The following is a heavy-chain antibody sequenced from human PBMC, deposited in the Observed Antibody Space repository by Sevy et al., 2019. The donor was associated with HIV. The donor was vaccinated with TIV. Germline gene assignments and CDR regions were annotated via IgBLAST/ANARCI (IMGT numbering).Heavy chain of an antibody. Sequence: SETLSLTCTVSGGSISDFYWSWIRQPPGKGLEWLGYIYHRGSTNYKPSLASRVTISVDTSKNQLSLNLSSVTAADTALYYCARAGGAKDYGMDVWCQGTTVTVSS. CDR1: GGSISDFY. D-gene: IGHD3-10*01. CDR3: ARAGGAKDYGMDV. J-gene: IGHJ6*02. V-gene: IGHV4-59*01. CDR2: IYHRGST.